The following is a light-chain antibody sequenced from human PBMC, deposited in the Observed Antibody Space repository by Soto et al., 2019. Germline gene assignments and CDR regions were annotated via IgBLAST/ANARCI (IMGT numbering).Light chain of an antibody. J-gene: IGKJ2*01. V-gene: IGKV3-20*01. Sequence: EIVLTQSPGTLSLSPGERATLSCRASQSVDSSYLAWYQQKPGQAPRLLIYGASSRAPGIPDRFSGSGSGTDFTLTISRLEPEDFAVYYCQQYGSSYTFGQGTKLEIK. CDR3: QQYGSSYT. CDR2: GAS. CDR1: QSVDSSY.